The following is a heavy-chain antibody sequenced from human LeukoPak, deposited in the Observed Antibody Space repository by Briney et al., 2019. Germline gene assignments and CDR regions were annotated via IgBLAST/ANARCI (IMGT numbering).Heavy chain of an antibody. J-gene: IGHJ4*02. D-gene: IGHD1-7*01. Sequence: SETLSLTCTVSGGSINSYYWSWIRQPPGKGLEWIGYIYYSGSTNYNPSLKSRVTISVDTSKNQFSLKLSSVTAADTAVYYCARDPWNYGWYFDYWGQGTLVTVSS. V-gene: IGHV4-59*12. CDR1: GGSINSYY. CDR2: IYYSGST. CDR3: ARDPWNYGWYFDY.